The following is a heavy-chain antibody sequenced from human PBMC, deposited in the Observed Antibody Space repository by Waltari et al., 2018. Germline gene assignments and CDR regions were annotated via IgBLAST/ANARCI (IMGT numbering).Heavy chain of an antibody. CDR1: GYTFSAYG. V-gene: IGHV1-18*01. J-gene: IGHJ5*02. D-gene: IGHD2-2*02. Sequence: QVQLVQSGAEVKKPGASVKVSCKASGYTFSAYGISWVRQAPGQGLEWMGWGRVNMGHTNHDHKIQGRVNMTKETSATTVYMELTYLTSDNTGVYYWARELYRRMEEGYLRALDPWGQGTLVTVSS. CDR3: ARELYRRMEEGYLRALDP. CDR2: GRVNMGHT.